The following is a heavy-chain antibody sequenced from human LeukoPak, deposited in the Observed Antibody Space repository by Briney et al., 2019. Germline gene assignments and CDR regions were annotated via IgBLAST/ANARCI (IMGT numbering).Heavy chain of an antibody. CDR2: IRVNGNGT. V-gene: IGHV3-23*01. J-gene: IGHJ4*02. Sequence: GGSLRLSCVVSGFTFKNYAMSWVRKPRGRGWECVSIIRVNGNGTDYADSVKGRFTVSRDNSKNTLYLHMNTLSAEDTAVYYCAKWAYYDFWSGHYKSHFDSWGQGTLVTVSP. D-gene: IGHD3-3*01. CDR1: GFTFKNYA. CDR3: AKWAYYDFWSGHYKSHFDS.